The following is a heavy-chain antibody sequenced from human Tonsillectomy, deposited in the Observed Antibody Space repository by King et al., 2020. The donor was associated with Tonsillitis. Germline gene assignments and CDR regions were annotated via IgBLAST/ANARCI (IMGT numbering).Heavy chain of an antibody. CDR2: IRYDGSNK. V-gene: IGHV3-30*02. J-gene: IGHJ6*02. Sequence: QLVQSGGGVVQPGGSLRLSCAASGFTFSSYGMHWVRQAPGKGLEWVAFIRYDGSNKYYADSVKGRFTISRDNSKNTLYLQMNSLTAEDTAVYYCAKDPATVGYYYYYDMDVGGQGTTVTVSS. D-gene: IGHD2-15*01. CDR3: AKDPATVGYYYYYDMDV. CDR1: GFTFSSYG.